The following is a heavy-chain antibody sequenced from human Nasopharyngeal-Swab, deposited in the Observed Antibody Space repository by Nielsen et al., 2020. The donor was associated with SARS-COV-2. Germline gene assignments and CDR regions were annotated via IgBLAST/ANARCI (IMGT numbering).Heavy chain of an antibody. CDR2: IGTAGDT. J-gene: IGHJ6*02. D-gene: IGHD6-19*01. CDR3: ARASVAGTYYYYYGMDV. Sequence: GESLKISCAASGFTFSSYDMHWVRQATGTGLEWVSAIGTAGDTYYPGSVKGRFTISRENAKNSLYLQMNSLRAGDTAVYYCARASVAGTYYYYYGMDVWGQGTTVTVSS. CDR1: GFTFSSYD. V-gene: IGHV3-13*01.